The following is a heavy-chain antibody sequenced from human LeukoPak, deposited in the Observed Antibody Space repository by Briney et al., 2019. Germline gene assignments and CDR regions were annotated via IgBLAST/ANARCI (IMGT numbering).Heavy chain of an antibody. CDR1: GFTVSSNY. J-gene: IGHJ4*02. CDR2: IYSGGST. V-gene: IGHV3-66*01. D-gene: IGHD4-17*01. CDR3: ARGYGDYDDYYFDY. Sequence: GSLRLSCAASGFTVSSNYMSWVRQAPGKGLEWVSVIYSGGSTYYADSVKGRFTISRDNSKNTLYLQMNSLRAEDTAVYYCARGYGDYDDYYFDYWGQGTLVTVSS.